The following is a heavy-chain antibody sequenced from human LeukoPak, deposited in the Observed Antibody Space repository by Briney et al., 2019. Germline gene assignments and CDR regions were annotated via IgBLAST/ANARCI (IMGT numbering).Heavy chain of an antibody. V-gene: IGHV1-3*01. CDR3: ARDRRIAVAGTGFDY. J-gene: IGHJ4*02. D-gene: IGHD6-19*01. CDR1: GYTFTSYA. CDR2: INAGNGNT. Sequence: ASVKVSCKASGYTFTSYAMHWVRQAPGQRLEWMGWINAGNGNTKYSQKLQGRVTMTTDTSTSTAYMELRSLRSDDTAVYYCARDRRIAVAGTGFDYWGQGTLVTVSS.